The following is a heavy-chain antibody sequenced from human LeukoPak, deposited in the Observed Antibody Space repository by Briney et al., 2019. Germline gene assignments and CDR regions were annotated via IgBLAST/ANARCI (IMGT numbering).Heavy chain of an antibody. J-gene: IGHJ4*02. CDR2: ISGSGGST. CDR1: GFTFSSYA. CDR3: AKDHAFDSSGYYFDY. Sequence: GGSLRLSCAASGFTFSSYAMSWVRQAPGKGLEWVSAISGSGGSTYYADSVKGRFTISRDNSKNTLYLQMNSLRAEDTAVYYCAKDHAFDSSGYYFDYWGQGTLVTVSS. D-gene: IGHD3-22*01. V-gene: IGHV3-23*01.